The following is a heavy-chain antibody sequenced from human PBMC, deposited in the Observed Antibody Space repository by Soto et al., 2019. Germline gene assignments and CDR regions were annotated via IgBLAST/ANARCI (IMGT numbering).Heavy chain of an antibody. CDR1: GYTFTSYA. J-gene: IGHJ6*02. Sequence: ASVKVSCKASGYTFTSYAMHWVRQAPGQRLEWMGWINAGNGNTKYSQKFQGRVTITRDTSASTAYMELSSLRSEDTAVYYCARDERDYYGMDVWGQGTTVTVSS. CDR3: ARDERDYYGMDV. CDR2: INAGNGNT. V-gene: IGHV1-3*01.